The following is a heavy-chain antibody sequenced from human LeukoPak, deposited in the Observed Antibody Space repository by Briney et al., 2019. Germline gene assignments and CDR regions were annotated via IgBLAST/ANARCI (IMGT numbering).Heavy chain of an antibody. Sequence: GGSLRLSCAASGFTFSSYGMHWVRHAPGKGLEWVAGIWYDGNNKYYADSVKGRFTISRDNSKNTLYLQMNGLRAEDAAVYYCARVQWLDNYYFDYWGQGTLVTVSS. J-gene: IGHJ4*02. CDR3: ARVQWLDNYYFDY. CDR1: GFTFSSYG. D-gene: IGHD6-19*01. CDR2: IWYDGNNK. V-gene: IGHV3-33*01.